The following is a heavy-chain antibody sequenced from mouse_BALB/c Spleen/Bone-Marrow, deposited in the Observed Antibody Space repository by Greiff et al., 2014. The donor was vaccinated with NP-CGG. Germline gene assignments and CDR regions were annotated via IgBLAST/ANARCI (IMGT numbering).Heavy chain of an antibody. D-gene: IGHD1-2*01. Sequence: VQLQQPGPELVKPGASMKMSCKASGYTFTDYYMDWVKQSHGEGFEWIGRVNPYNGGTSCNQKFKGKATLTVDKSSSTAYMELNSLTSEDSAVYYCSRNPFTTAIAWFAYWGQGTLVTVSA. CDR2: VNPYNGGT. CDR3: SRNPFTTAIAWFAY. V-gene: IGHV1-19*01. CDR1: GYTFTDYY. J-gene: IGHJ3*01.